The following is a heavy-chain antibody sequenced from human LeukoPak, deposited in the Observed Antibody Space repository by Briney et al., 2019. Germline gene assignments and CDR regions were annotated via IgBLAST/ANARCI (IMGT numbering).Heavy chain of an antibody. CDR3: APTPLNYPIDY. Sequence: GGSLRLSCAASGFTFSSYAMSWVRQAPGKGLEWVSGISSSGASTYYADSVKGRFTISRDNSKNTLYLQMNSLRAEDPAVYYCAPTPLNYPIDYWGQGTLVTVSS. CDR1: GFTFSSYA. J-gene: IGHJ4*02. D-gene: IGHD5-24*01. V-gene: IGHV3-23*01. CDR2: ISSSGAST.